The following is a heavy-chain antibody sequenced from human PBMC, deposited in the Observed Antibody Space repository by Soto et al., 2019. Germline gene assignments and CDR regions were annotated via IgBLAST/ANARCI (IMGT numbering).Heavy chain of an antibody. CDR2: IYYSGRT. Sequence: PSETLSLTCTVYGGSISSYYWSWIRQPPGKGLEWIGYIYYSGRTSYNPSLKSRVTISVDTSKNQLSLKLSSVTAADTAVYYCARQYGYYFYSWGRATLVTVSS. V-gene: IGHV4-59*08. CDR1: GGSISSYY. CDR3: ARQYGYYFYS. J-gene: IGHJ4*02. D-gene: IGHD4-17*01.